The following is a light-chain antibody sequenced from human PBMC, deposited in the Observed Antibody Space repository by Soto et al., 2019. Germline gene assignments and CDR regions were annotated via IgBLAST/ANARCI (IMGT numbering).Light chain of an antibody. CDR2: EVS. J-gene: IGLJ2*01. CDR3: SSYAASNNVV. V-gene: IGLV2-8*01. CDR1: SSDVGGYNY. Sequence: QSVLTQPPSASGSPGQSVTISCTGTSSDVGGYNYVSWYQQHPGKAPKLMIYEVSKRPSGVPDRFSGSKSGNTASLTVSGLQAEDDADYYCSSYAASNNVVFGGGIKLTV.